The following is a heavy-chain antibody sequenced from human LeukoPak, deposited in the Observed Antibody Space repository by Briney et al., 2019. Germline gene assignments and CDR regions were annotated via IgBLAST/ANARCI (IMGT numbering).Heavy chain of an antibody. CDR2: INTNTGNP. CDR3: ARAPGYSSSWYVLRLPLDY. Sequence: ASVTVSCKASGYTFTSYAMNWVRQAPGQGLEWMGWINTNTGNPTYAQGFTGRFVFSLDTSVSTAYLQISSLKAEDTAVYYCARAPGYSSSWYVLRLPLDYWGQGTLVTVSS. V-gene: IGHV7-4-1*02. J-gene: IGHJ4*02. D-gene: IGHD6-13*01. CDR1: GYTFTSYA.